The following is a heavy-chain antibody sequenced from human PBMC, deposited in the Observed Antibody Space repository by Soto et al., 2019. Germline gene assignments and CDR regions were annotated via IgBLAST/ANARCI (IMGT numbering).Heavy chain of an antibody. Sequence: GASVKVSCKASGGTFSSYTISWVRQAPGQGLEWMGRIIPILGIANYAQKFQGRVTITADKSTSTAYMELRSLRSDDTAVYYCARDRARYSGSPEAFDIWGQGTMVT. V-gene: IGHV1-69*04. J-gene: IGHJ3*02. D-gene: IGHD5-12*01. CDR3: ARDRARYSGSPEAFDI. CDR2: IIPILGIA. CDR1: GGTFSSYT.